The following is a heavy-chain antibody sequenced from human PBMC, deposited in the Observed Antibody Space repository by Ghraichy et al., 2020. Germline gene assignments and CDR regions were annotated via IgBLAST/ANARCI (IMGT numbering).Heavy chain of an antibody. V-gene: IGHV3-23*01. D-gene: IGHD3-10*01. CDR2: ISGSGGSS. CDR1: GFTFSSYA. CDR3: AKEYYFTSGSLDY. Sequence: GDSLNISCAASGFTFSSYAMSWVRQAPGKGLEWVSTISGSGGSSYYADSVKGRFTISRDNSKNTLYLQMNSLRAEDTAVYYCAKEYYFTSGSLDYWGQGTLVTVSS. J-gene: IGHJ4*02.